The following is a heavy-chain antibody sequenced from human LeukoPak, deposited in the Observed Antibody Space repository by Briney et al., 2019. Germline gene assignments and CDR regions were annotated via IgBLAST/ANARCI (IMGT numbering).Heavy chain of an antibody. CDR1: GFTVSTYT. V-gene: IGHV3-48*02. J-gene: IGHJ4*02. D-gene: IGHD3-9*01. Sequence: QTGGSLRLSCAASGFTVSTYTMNWVRQAPGKGLEWLSCIGSTSGTIYYADSVKGRFTISRDNAMNSLYLQMNSLRDEDTAVYYCARGDPRYVRYSFDCWGQGTLVTVSS. CDR2: IGSTSGTI. CDR3: ARGDPRYVRYSFDC.